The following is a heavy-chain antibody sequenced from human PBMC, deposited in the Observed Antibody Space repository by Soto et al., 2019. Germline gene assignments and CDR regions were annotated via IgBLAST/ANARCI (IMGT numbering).Heavy chain of an antibody. D-gene: IGHD3-3*01. V-gene: IGHV3-30*18. Sequence: QVQLVESGGGVVQAGRSLRLSCAASGFTFSSYGMHWVRQAPGKGLDWMAFISYDATKTYYADSVKGRFTISRDNSKNTLYLKMNSLRVEDTAVDYCANQAGKDYNFWRGYQTGDYWGQGTLVAVSS. CDR2: ISYDATKT. J-gene: IGHJ4*02. CDR1: GFTFSSYG. CDR3: ANQAGKDYNFWRGYQTGDY.